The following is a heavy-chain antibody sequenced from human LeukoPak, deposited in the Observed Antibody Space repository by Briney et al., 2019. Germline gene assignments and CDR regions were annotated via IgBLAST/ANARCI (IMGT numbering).Heavy chain of an antibody. D-gene: IGHD6-13*01. CDR2: ITPSNGFT. Sequence: ASVKVSCKASGYTFTSYHIHWVRQAPGQGLEWMGIITPSNGFTTHAQKFQGRLTMTRDTSTSTVYMELNSLTSEGTAVYYCARAGDSNWANYYYGLDVWGKGTTVTVSS. CDR3: ARAGDSNWANYYYGLDV. V-gene: IGHV1-46*01. J-gene: IGHJ6*04. CDR1: GYTFTSYH.